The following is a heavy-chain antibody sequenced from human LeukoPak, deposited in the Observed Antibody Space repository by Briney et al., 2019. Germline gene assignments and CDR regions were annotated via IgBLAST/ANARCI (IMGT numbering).Heavy chain of an antibody. V-gene: IGHV4-34*01. CDR2: INHSGST. CDR1: GGSFSGYY. J-gene: IGHJ6*02. Sequence: PSETLSLTCAVYGGSFSGYYWSWIRQPPGKGLEWIGEINHSGSTNYNPSLKSRVTISVDTSKNQFSLKLSSMTAADTAVYYCAREVVVYYYYYGMDVWGQGTTVTVSS. CDR3: AREVVVYYYYYGMDV. D-gene: IGHD2-15*01.